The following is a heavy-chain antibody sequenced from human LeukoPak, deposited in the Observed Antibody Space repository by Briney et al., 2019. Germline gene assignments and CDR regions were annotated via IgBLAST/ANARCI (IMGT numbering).Heavy chain of an antibody. D-gene: IGHD6-19*01. J-gene: IGHJ4*02. Sequence: GGSLRLSCAASGFTFSSYAMSWVRQAPGKGLEWVSVISGSGASTYYADSVKGRFTISRDNSKNTLYLQMNSLRDEDTAVYYCAKDKGQWLTYYFDYWGQGTLVTVSS. CDR3: AKDKGQWLTYYFDY. CDR2: ISGSGAST. CDR1: GFTFSSYA. V-gene: IGHV3-23*01.